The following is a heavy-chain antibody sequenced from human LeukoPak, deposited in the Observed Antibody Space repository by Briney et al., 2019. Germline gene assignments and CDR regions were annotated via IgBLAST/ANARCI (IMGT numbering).Heavy chain of an antibody. CDR2: IAYDEINT. CDR1: GFTFSNYG. Sequence: GGSLRLSCAASGFTFSNYGMHWVRQAPGKGLEWVAVIAYDEINTNHADSVKGRFTVFRDNSKKTLFLQMNSLRAEDTAVYYCAKADCGSTSCHPDYWGQGTLVTVSS. V-gene: IGHV3-30*18. J-gene: IGHJ4*02. CDR3: AKADCGSTSCHPDY. D-gene: IGHD2-2*01.